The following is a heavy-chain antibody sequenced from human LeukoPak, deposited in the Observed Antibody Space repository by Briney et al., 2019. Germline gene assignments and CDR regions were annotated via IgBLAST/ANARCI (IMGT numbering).Heavy chain of an antibody. D-gene: IGHD4-17*01. CDR3: ARGTYGDYSVCFDY. V-gene: IGHV4-59*01. CDR1: GGSISRYY. CDR2: IYYSGST. J-gene: IGHJ4*02. Sequence: SETLSLTCTVSGGSISRYYWSWIRQPPAKGLEGVGYIYYSGSTNYNPSLKSRVTISVDTSKNKFSLKLSSVTAADTAVYCCARGTYGDYSVCFDYWGQGTLVTVSS.